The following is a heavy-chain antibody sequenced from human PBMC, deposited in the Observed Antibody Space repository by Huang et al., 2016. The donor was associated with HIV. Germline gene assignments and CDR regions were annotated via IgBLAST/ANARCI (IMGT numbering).Heavy chain of an antibody. CDR3: ARARGYYDSSVSYYFDY. CDR1: WGAFSSYA. V-gene: IGHV1-69*13. Sequence: QVELVQSGAEVTKPGSSVKVSCKASWGAFSSYAISWVRQAPGQELEWRGGKITIAGTANDEQKFQGRVTITADESTSKAYMEVSSVRSEDTAVYYCARARGYYDSSVSYYFDYWGQGTLVTVSS. D-gene: IGHD3-22*01. J-gene: IGHJ4*02. CDR2: KITIAGTA.